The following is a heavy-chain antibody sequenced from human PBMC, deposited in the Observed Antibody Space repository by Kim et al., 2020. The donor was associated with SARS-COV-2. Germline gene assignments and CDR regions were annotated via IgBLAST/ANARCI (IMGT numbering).Heavy chain of an antibody. D-gene: IGHD5-18*01. J-gene: IGHJ1*01. CDR1: GYSFTNYW. CDR2: IYPGDSDT. V-gene: IGHV5-51*01. Sequence: GESLKISCKAFGYSFTNYWIGWVRQMPGKGLEWMGIIYPGDSDTRYSPSFQRQVNISVDTSISTAYLQWSSLKASDSAIYYCARSRYGYGLFDFWGQGTL. CDR3: ARSRYGYGLFDF.